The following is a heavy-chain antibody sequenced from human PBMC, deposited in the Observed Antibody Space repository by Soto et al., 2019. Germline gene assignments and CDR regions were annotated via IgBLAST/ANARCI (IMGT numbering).Heavy chain of an antibody. CDR3: ASDRPTYYYGSGNKNVGSYYYSMDV. V-gene: IGHV3-33*01. D-gene: IGHD3-10*01. Sequence: QVQLGESGGGVVQPGRSLRLSCAASGFTFSSYGMHWVRQAPCKGLEWVAVIWYDGSNKYYADSVKGRFTISRDNSKNKLYLQINSLRAEDNAVYYSASDRPTYYYGSGNKNVGSYYYSMDVWGQGTTVTVSS. CDR1: GFTFSSYG. J-gene: IGHJ6*02. CDR2: IWYDGSNK.